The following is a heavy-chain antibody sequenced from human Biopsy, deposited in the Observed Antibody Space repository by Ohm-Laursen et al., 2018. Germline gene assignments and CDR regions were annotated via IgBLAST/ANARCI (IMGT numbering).Heavy chain of an antibody. Sequence: ALVKVSCKASAYSFGDHRIHWVRQAPGQGLEWMGWIDSKSGGTNYAQKFQGRVTMTRDTSISTTYMELRRLTSDDTAVFYCARELGDFWGGRRFDFWGQGTLVTVSS. D-gene: IGHD3-3*01. CDR3: ARELGDFWGGRRFDF. J-gene: IGHJ5*01. CDR1: AYSFGDHR. CDR2: IDSKSGGT. V-gene: IGHV1-2*02.